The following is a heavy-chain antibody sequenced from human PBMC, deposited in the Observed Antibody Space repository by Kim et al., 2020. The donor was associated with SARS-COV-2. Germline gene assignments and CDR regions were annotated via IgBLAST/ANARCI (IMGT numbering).Heavy chain of an antibody. CDR2: IYYSGST. Sequence: SDTLSHTCTVSGDSISNYYWNWIRQPPGKGLEWIGYIYYSGSTNYNPSLKSRVTISVDTSKNQFSLKLSSVTAADTAVYYCARQKTGGGYFDYWGQGTLV. V-gene: IGHV4-59*08. D-gene: IGHD3-10*01. J-gene: IGHJ4*02. CDR3: ARQKTGGGYFDY. CDR1: GDSISNYY.